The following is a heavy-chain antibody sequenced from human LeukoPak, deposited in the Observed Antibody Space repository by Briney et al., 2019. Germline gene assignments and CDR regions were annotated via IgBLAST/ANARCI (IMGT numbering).Heavy chain of an antibody. D-gene: IGHD3-22*01. CDR2: IIPIFGTA. CDR3: ARSSFSGYYDSSGYYVFDY. CDR1: GGTFSSYA. J-gene: IGHJ4*02. Sequence: SVKVSCKASGGTFSSYAISWVRQAPGQGLEWMGGIIPIFGTANYAQKFQGRVTITADESTSTAYMELSSLRSEDTAVHYCARSSFSGYYDSSGYYVFDYWGQGTLVTVSS. V-gene: IGHV1-69*13.